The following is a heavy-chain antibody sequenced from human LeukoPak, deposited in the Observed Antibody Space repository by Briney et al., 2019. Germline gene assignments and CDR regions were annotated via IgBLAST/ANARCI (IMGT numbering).Heavy chain of an antibody. CDR3: ARTALHYYDSSGYDY. D-gene: IGHD3-22*01. Sequence: GASVKVSCKASGYTFTSYGISWVRQAPGQGLEWMGWISAYNGNTNYAQKLQGRVTMTTDTSTSTVYMELRSLRSDDTAVYYCARTALHYYDSSGYDYWGQGTLVTVSS. V-gene: IGHV1-18*01. J-gene: IGHJ4*02. CDR2: ISAYNGNT. CDR1: GYTFTSYG.